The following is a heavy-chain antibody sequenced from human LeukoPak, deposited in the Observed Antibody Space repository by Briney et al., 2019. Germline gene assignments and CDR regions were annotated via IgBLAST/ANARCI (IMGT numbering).Heavy chain of an antibody. J-gene: IGHJ4*02. CDR2: ISSGSGTI. CDR3: AQTQYSSSWAIDY. V-gene: IGHV3-48*01. Sequence: PGGSLRLSCAASGFTFSSYTMNWVRQAPGKGLEWVSYISSGSGTIYYADSVKGRFTISRDNSKNTLYLQMNSLRAEDTAVYYCAQTQYSSSWAIDYWGQGTLVTVSS. CDR1: GFTFSSYT. D-gene: IGHD6-13*01.